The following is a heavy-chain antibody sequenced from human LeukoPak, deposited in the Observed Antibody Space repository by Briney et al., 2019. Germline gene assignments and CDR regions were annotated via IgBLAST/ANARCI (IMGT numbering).Heavy chain of an antibody. Sequence: ASVKVSCKTSGYTFTSYYIHWLRQAPGQRFEWMGWSDPKSGATKYEHFQGRVTMTRDTSISTAYMELSRLTSDDTAVYYCARRNFYDNKGYSPELRYWGQGTLVTVSS. CDR1: GYTFTSYY. V-gene: IGHV1-2*02. CDR3: ARRNFYDNKGYSPELRY. CDR2: SDPKSGAT. J-gene: IGHJ4*02. D-gene: IGHD3-10*01.